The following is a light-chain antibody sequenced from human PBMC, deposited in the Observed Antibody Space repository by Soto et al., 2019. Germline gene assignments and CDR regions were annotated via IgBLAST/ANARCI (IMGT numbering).Light chain of an antibody. V-gene: IGKV1-33*01. CDR3: QQYDNLPIT. J-gene: IGKJ4*01. CDR2: DAS. Sequence: DIQMTQSPSSLSASVGDRVTITCQASQDISNYLHWYQQKPGKAPKLLIYDASNLETGVPSRFSGSGSGTDFTFTISSLQTEDIATYYCQQYDNLPITFGGGTKVEIK. CDR1: QDISNY.